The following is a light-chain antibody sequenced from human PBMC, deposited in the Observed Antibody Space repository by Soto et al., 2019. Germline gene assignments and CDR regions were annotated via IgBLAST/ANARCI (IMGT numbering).Light chain of an antibody. J-gene: IGLJ1*01. V-gene: IGLV2-14*01. Sequence: QSALTQPASVSGSPGQSITISCTGTSSDVGGYNYVSWYQQHPGKAPKLMIYEVSNRPSAVSNRFSGSKSGNTASLTISGLQAEDEADYYCSSYTSSSTHYVFGTGTKLTVL. CDR1: SSDVGGYNY. CDR3: SSYTSSSTHYV. CDR2: EVS.